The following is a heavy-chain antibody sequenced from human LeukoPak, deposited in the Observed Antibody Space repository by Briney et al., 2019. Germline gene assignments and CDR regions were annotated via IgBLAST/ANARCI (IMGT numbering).Heavy chain of an antibody. V-gene: IGHV1-2*02. J-gene: IGHJ4*02. Sequence: VASVKVSCKASGYTFTGYYMHLVRQAPGQGLEWMAWSNPNSGGTNYAQKFQGRVTMTRDTSISTAYMELSRLRSDDTAVYYCARVGYYYDSSGYYGYWGQGTLVTVSS. CDR2: SNPNSGGT. D-gene: IGHD3-22*01. CDR1: GYTFTGYY. CDR3: ARVGYYYDSSGYYGY.